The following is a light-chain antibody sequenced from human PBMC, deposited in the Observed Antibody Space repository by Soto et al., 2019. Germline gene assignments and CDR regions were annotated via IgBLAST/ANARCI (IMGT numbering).Light chain of an antibody. CDR1: QSISNY. V-gene: IGKV1-39*01. CDR2: AAS. J-gene: IGKJ4*01. CDR3: QQSYTSPRLT. Sequence: DIQMTQSPSSLSASVGDRVTITCRASQSISNYLNWYQQKPGRVPKLLIYAASSLQSGVPSRFSGSGSGTDFTLTISSLQPEDFATYYCQQSYTSPRLTFGGGTKVEIK.